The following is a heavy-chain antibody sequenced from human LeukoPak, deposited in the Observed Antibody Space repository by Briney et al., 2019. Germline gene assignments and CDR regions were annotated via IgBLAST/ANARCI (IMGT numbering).Heavy chain of an antibody. V-gene: IGHV3-74*01. D-gene: IGHD3-3*01. CDR2: INSDGRST. J-gene: IGHJ4*02. CDR3: ARDGVAAPDY. Sequence: PGGSLRLSCAASGFSFSRYWMHWVRQVPGKGLVWVSRINSDGRSTTYADSVKGRFTISRDNDKNTLYLQLNSLRVEDTAVYFCARDGVAAPDYWGQGTLVTVSS. CDR1: GFSFSRYW.